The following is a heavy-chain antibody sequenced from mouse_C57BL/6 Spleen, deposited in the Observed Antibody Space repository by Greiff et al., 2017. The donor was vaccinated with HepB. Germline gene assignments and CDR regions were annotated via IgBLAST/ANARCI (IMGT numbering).Heavy chain of an antibody. V-gene: IGHV5-16*01. J-gene: IGHJ4*01. CDR2: INYDGSST. D-gene: IGHD1-1*01. Sequence: EVKVVESEGGLVQPGSSMKLSCTASGFTFSDYYMAWVRQVPEKGLEWVANINYDGSSTYYLDSLKSRFIISRDNAKNILYLQMSSLKSEDTATYYCARDPPYYYGSAMDYWGQGTSVTVSS. CDR1: GFTFSDYY. CDR3: ARDPPYYYGSAMDY.